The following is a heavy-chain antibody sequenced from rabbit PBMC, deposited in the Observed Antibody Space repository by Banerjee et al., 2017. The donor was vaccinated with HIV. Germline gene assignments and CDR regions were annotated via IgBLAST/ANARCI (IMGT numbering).Heavy chain of an antibody. V-gene: IGHV1S40*01. CDR3: ARRASDWGEAYNL. J-gene: IGHJ4*01. Sequence: QSLEESGGGLVQPEGSLTLTCTASGFSFSSSYYMCWVRQAPGKGLEWIGCIYTGSGNTYYASWAKGRFTITKTSSTTVTLQMTSLTAADTATYFCARRASDWGEAYNLWGQGTLVTVS. CDR2: IYTGSGNT. D-gene: IGHD4-1*01. CDR1: GFSFSSSYY.